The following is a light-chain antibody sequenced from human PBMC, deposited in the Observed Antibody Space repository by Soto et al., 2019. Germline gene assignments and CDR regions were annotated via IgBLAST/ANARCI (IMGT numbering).Light chain of an antibody. Sequence: EIVMTQSPATLSVSPGERATLSGRASHSVSSRLAWYQQKPGQAPRLLIYGASTRATGLPARFSGSGSGTEFTLTISNLQSEDFAIYYCQHYTNWPLTFGGGTKGEFK. CDR3: QHYTNWPLT. CDR2: GAS. CDR1: HSVSSR. J-gene: IGKJ4*01. V-gene: IGKV3-15*01.